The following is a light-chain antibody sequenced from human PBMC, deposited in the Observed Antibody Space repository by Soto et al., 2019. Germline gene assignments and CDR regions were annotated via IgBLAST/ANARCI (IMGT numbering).Light chain of an antibody. CDR1: SSDVDTYNY. Sequence: QSALTQPASVSGSPGQSITISCSGISSDVDTYNYVSWYQLHPGKAPKVVIYDVSSRPSGVSNRFSGSRSGNTASLTISGLQAEDEAHYYCCSHSTGSTRYVFRTGTKLTVL. CDR3: CSHSTGSTRYV. V-gene: IGLV2-14*03. J-gene: IGLJ1*01. CDR2: DVS.